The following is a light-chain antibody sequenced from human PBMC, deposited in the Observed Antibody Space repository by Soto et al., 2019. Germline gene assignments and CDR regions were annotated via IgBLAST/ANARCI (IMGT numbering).Light chain of an antibody. CDR2: GAS. CDR1: QSVSSSF. Sequence: EIVLTQSPGTLSLSPGERATLSCRASQSVSSSFLAWYQQKPGQAPRLPVYGASGRATGIPDRFSGSGSGTDFTLTITRLEPEDFAVYYCQQYGNSPITFGQGTRLEIK. CDR3: QQYGNSPIT. J-gene: IGKJ5*01. V-gene: IGKV3-20*01.